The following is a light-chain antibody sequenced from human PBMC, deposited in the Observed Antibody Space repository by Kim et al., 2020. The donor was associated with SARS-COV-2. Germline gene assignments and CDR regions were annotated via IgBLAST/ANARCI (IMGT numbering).Light chain of an antibody. J-gene: IGLJ2*01. V-gene: IGLV3-16*01. CDR1: ALPKKY. Sequence: QGKMARITCSGEALPKKYAYWYQQKPGQFPVLVIYKDRERPSGIPERFSGSSSGTIVTLTISGVQAEDEADYYCLSADSSGTYVIFGGGTKLTVL. CDR2: KDR. CDR3: LSADSSGTYVI.